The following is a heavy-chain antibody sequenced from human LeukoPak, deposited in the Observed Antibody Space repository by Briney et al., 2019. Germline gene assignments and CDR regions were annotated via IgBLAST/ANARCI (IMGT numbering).Heavy chain of an antibody. CDR1: GFTFSDYA. CDR2: ISGTARSA. V-gene: IGHV3-23*01. CDR3: AKDVLRLNYGYFDL. D-gene: IGHD2-21*01. J-gene: IGHJ2*01. Sequence: PGGSLRLSCAASGFTFSDYAMGWVRQAPGKGLEWVSGISGTARSAYYTDSVKGRFTVSRENSKKTLYLQMSSLRAEDTAVYYCAKDVLRLNYGYFDLWGRGTLVTVSS.